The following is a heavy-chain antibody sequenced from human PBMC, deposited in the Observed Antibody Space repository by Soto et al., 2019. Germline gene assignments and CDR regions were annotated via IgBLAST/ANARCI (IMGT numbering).Heavy chain of an antibody. CDR2: IYYSGST. J-gene: IGHJ4*02. Sequence: HVQLQESGPGLVKPSQTLSLTCTVSGGSISSGGYYWSWIRQHPGKGLEWIGYIYYSGSTYYNPSLKGRVTISVDTSKNQFSLKVSSVTAADTAVYYCARGETTVPTFDYWGQGTLVTVSS. CDR3: ARGETTVPTFDY. CDR1: GGSISSGGYY. V-gene: IGHV4-31*03. D-gene: IGHD4-17*01.